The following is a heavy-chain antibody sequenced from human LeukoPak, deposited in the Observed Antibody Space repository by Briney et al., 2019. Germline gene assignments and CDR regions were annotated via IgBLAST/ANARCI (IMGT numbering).Heavy chain of an antibody. V-gene: IGHV3-21*01. D-gene: IGHD3-22*01. CDR3: ARVYATYYYDSSGQTRGDDAFDI. CDR2: ISSSSSYI. J-gene: IGHJ3*02. Sequence: PGGSLRLSCAASGFTFSSYSMNWVRQAPGKGLEWVSSISSSSSYIYYADSVKGRFTISRDNAKNSLYLQMNSLRAEDTAVYYCARVYATYYYDSSGQTRGDDAFDIWGQGTMVTVSS. CDR1: GFTFSSYS.